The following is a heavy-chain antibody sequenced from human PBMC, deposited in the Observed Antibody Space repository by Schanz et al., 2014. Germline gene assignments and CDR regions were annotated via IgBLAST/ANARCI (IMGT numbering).Heavy chain of an antibody. CDR1: GFTFSSYA. D-gene: IGHD1-26*01. V-gene: IGHV3-23*01. Sequence: MQLLESGGGWVQPGGSLRLSCAASGFTFSSYAMSWVRQAPGKGLEWVSAISGRDGSTYYADSVKGRFTISRDNTKNSLFLQLNSLRADDTAVYYCARNRGSGGQNWYFDLWGRGTLVTVSS. CDR2: ISGRDGST. J-gene: IGHJ2*01. CDR3: ARNRGSGGQNWYFDL.